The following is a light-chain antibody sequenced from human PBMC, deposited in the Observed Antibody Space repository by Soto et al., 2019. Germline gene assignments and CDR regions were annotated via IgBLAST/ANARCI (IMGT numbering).Light chain of an antibody. V-gene: IGLV2-14*03. CDR2: DVS. J-gene: IGLJ2*01. Sequence: QSALTQPASVSGSPGQSITISCTGSSSDVGDYNYVSWYQQHPGMAPKLMIFDVSNRPSGVSNRFSGSKSGNTASLTISGLQAEDEADYYCSSYTSGISYLIFGGGTKVTVL. CDR1: SSDVGDYNY. CDR3: SSYTSGISYLI.